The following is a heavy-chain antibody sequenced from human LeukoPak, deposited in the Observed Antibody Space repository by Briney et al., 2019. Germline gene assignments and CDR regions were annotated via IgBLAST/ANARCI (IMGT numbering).Heavy chain of an antibody. J-gene: IGHJ3*02. CDR3: ARGGRGSAAVVAPRSFGI. Sequence: GGSLRLSCAASGFTVSSIHMVWVRQAPGKGLEWVSVTYTGGNSYYADSVKGRFIISRDISKNTLYLQMNSLRAEDSALYYCARGGRGSAAVVAPRSFGIWGQGTMVTVSS. V-gene: IGHV3-53*01. D-gene: IGHD3-22*01. CDR2: TYTGGNS. CDR1: GFTVSSIH.